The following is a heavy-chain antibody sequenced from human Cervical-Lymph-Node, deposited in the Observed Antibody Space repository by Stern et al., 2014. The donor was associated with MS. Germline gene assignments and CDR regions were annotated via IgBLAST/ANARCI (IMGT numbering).Heavy chain of an antibody. CDR3: ARLTVTTNYGMDV. CDR2: IDWYDDK. D-gene: IGHD4-11*01. Sequence: QITLKESGPALVKPTQTLTLTFTFSGFSLSTSGMCVSWIRQPPGKALEWLALIDWYDDKYYSTSLKARLTISKDTYKNQVVLTMTNMDPVDTATYYCARLTVTTNYGMDVWGQGTTVTVSS. V-gene: IGHV2-70*01. J-gene: IGHJ6*02. CDR1: GFSLSTSGMC.